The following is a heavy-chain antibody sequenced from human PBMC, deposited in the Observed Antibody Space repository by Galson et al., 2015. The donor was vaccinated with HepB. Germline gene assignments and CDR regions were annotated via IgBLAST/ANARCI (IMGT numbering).Heavy chain of an antibody. Sequence: SLRLSCAASGFTFSSYSMNWVRQAPGKGLEWVSYISSSSSTIYYADSVKGRFTISRDNAKNSLYLQMNSLRAEDTAVYYCASEPAYCGGDCYPGDYWGQGTLVTVSS. CDR3: ASEPAYCGGDCYPGDY. CDR2: ISSSSSTI. D-gene: IGHD2-21*02. V-gene: IGHV3-48*01. J-gene: IGHJ4*02. CDR1: GFTFSSYS.